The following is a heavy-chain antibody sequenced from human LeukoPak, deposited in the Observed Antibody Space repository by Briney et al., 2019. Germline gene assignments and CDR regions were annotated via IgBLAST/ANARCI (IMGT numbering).Heavy chain of an antibody. CDR3: AVSSGYYGDYFDY. CDR1: GYTFTGYY. V-gene: IGHV1-2*02. CDR2: INPNSGGT. J-gene: IGHJ4*02. D-gene: IGHD3-22*01. Sequence: RASVKVSCKASGYTFTGYYMHWVRQAPGQGLEWMGWINPNSGGTNYAQKLRGRVTMTTDTSTSTAYMELRSLRSDDTAVYYCAVSSGYYGDYFDYWGQGTLVTVSS.